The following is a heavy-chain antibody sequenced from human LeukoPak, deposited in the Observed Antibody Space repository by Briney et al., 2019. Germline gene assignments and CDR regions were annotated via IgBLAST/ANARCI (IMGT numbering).Heavy chain of an antibody. CDR2: ISAYNGNT. CDR3: ARDVVVPAANFGYYFDY. D-gene: IGHD2-2*01. CDR1: GYTFTSYG. J-gene: IGHJ4*02. V-gene: IGHV1-18*01. Sequence: GASVKVSCKASGYTFTSYGISWVRQAPGQGLEWMGWISAYNGNTNYAQKLQGRVTMTTDTSTSTAYMELRSLRSDDTAVYYCARDVVVPAANFGYYFDYWGQGTLVTVSS.